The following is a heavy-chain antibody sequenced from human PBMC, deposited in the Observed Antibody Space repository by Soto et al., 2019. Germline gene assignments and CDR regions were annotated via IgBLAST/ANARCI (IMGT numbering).Heavy chain of an antibody. CDR1: GGTFSSYA. J-gene: IGHJ5*02. Sequence: QVQLVQSGAEVKKPGSSVKVSCKASGGTFSSYAISWVRQAPGQGLEWMGGIIPIFGTANYAQKFQGRVTITADESTSTAYMELSSLRSEDTAVYYCARPLGYCSGGSCHRASRFDPWGQGTLVTVSS. CDR3: ARPLGYCSGGSCHRASRFDP. V-gene: IGHV1-69*01. D-gene: IGHD2-15*01. CDR2: IIPIFGTA.